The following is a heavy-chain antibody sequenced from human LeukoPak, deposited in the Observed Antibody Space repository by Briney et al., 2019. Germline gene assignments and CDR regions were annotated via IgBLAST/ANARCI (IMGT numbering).Heavy chain of an antibody. CDR2: ISGSGGST. J-gene: IGHJ4*02. CDR3: AREGDSGYVELDS. Sequence: PGGSLRLSCAASGFTFSSYGMSWVRQAPGKGLEWVSAISGSGGSTYYADSVKGRFTISRDNAKNSLNLQMNSLRAEDTAVYYCAREGDSGYVELDSWGQGTLVTVSS. CDR1: GFTFSSYG. D-gene: IGHD5-12*01. V-gene: IGHV3-23*01.